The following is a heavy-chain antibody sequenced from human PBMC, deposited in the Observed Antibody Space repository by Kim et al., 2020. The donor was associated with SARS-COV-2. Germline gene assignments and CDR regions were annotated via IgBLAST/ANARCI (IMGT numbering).Heavy chain of an antibody. CDR3: ARRIVGFTGHPLAY. V-gene: IGHV3-23*01. D-gene: IGHD1-26*01. CDR2: VNPSGDKT. J-gene: IGHJ4*02. Sequence: GGSLRLSCAASGFTFSSYAMNWVRQAPGKGLEWVSSVNPSGDKTHYADSVKGRFTISRDNSKNTVYLQMNSLGAEDTAIYYCARRIVGFTGHPLAYWGQGRLVSVPS. CDR1: GFTFSSYA.